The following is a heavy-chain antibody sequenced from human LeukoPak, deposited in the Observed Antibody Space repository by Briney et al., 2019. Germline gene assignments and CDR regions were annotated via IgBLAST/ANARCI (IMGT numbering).Heavy chain of an antibody. CDR1: GGSIGSYY. V-gene: IGHV4-59*01. J-gene: IGHJ6*02. D-gene: IGHD6-13*01. CDR2: IYYSGST. CDR3: ARGWAAAAGTGYYGMDV. Sequence: SETLSLTCTVSGGSIGSYYWSWIRQPPGKGLEWIGYIYYSGSTNYNPSLKSRVTISVDTSKNQFSLKLSSVTAADTAVYYCARGWAAAAGTGYYGMDVWGQGTTVTVSS.